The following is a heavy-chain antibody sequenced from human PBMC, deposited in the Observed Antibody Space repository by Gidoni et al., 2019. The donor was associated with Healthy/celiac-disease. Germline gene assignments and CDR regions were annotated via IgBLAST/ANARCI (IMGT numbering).Heavy chain of an antibody. CDR2: ISSSSSTI. CDR1: GFPFRRDN. D-gene: IGHD2-21*01. Sequence: EVPLVESGGGLVQPGGSLRLACAASGFPFRRDNLTWVRQAPGKGLEWVSYISSSSSTICYADSVKGRFTISRDNAKNSLYLQMNSLRDEDTAVYYCARDRPIVVATGYYYYGMDVWGQGTTVTVSS. V-gene: IGHV3-48*02. J-gene: IGHJ6*02. CDR3: ARDRPIVVATGYYYYGMDV.